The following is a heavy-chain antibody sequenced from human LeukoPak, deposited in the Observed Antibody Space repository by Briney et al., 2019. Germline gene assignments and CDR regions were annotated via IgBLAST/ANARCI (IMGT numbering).Heavy chain of an antibody. Sequence: SETLSLTCTVSGGSISTSSYYWGWVRQPPGKGLEWIGNIFYSGSTYYSPSLKSRVTISLDTSRNQFSLKLNSVTAADTAVYYCARGRSVGWLRLMSWFDPWGQGTLVTVSS. D-gene: IGHD5-12*01. CDR2: IFYSGST. CDR1: GGSISTSSYY. J-gene: IGHJ5*02. CDR3: ARGRSVGWLRLMSWFDP. V-gene: IGHV4-39*07.